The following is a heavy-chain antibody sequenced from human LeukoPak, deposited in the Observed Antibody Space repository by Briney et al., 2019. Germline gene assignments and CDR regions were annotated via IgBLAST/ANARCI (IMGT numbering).Heavy chain of an antibody. D-gene: IGHD5-18*01. V-gene: IGHV3-30*03. Sequence: GGSLRLSCAASGFTFSNYGLHWVRQAPGKGLEWVAVISYDGSNKYYADSVKGRFTISRDNSKNTLYLQMNSLRAEDTAVYYCARVDTAMVSYYYYYGMDVWGQGTTVTVSS. CDR2: ISYDGSNK. J-gene: IGHJ6*02. CDR3: ARVDTAMVSYYYYYGMDV. CDR1: GFTFSNYG.